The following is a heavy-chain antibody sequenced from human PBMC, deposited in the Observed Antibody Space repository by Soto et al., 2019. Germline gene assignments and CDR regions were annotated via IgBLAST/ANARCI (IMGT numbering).Heavy chain of an antibody. Sequence: PGGSLRLSCAASGFTFRNAWMNWVRQAPGKGLEWVGRIKNKVDGETTDYAASVKGRFSISRDDSKLYLQMNSLKTEDTAVYYCTTFQTGARAFGMWGQGTMVTVSS. V-gene: IGHV3-15*07. J-gene: IGHJ3*02. CDR3: TTFQTGARAFGM. CDR2: IKNKVDGETT. CDR1: GFTFRNAW. D-gene: IGHD1-1*01.